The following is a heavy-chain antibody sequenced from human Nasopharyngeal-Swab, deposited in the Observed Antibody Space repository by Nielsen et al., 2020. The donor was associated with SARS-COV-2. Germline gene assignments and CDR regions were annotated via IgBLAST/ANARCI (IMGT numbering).Heavy chain of an antibody. V-gene: IGHV3-33*01. CDR1: GFTFSSYG. J-gene: IGHJ6*02. CDR2: TWYDESNK. CDR3: ARDRGATTYGMDV. Sequence: GGSLRLSCAVSGFTFSSYGMHWVRQAPGKGLEWVVVTWYDESNKYYADSVKGRITISRDNSKNTLYLQMNNLRAEDTAVYYCARDRGATTYGMDVWGQGTTVTVSS. D-gene: IGHD5-12*01.